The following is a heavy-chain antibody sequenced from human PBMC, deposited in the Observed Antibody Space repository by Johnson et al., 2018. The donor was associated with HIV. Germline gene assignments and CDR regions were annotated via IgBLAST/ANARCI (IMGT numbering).Heavy chain of an antibody. CDR2: ISGGGGST. V-gene: IGHV3-23*04. CDR1: GFTFSTYA. D-gene: IGHD2-21*01. J-gene: IGHJ3*02. Sequence: EVQLVESGGGLVQPGGSLRLSCEASGFTFSTYAMSWVRQAPGKGLEWVSGISGGGGSTYYADSVQGRFTIARDNSKNTLYLQMNSLRAEDTAVYYCAKTYSEGEVRDAFDIWGQGTRVTVSS. CDR3: AKTYSEGEVRDAFDI.